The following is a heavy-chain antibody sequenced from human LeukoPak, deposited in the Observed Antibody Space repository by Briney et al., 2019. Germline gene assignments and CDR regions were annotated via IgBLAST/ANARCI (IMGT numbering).Heavy chain of an antibody. D-gene: IGHD3-22*01. J-gene: IGHJ3*02. Sequence: GGSLRLSCAASGFTLSDYYMSWIRQAPEKGLEWVSYISSSGSTIYYADSVKGRFTISRDNAKNSLYLQMNSLRAEDTAVYYCASGEYYYDSSGYNDAFDIWGQGTMVTVSS. CDR3: ASGEYYYDSSGYNDAFDI. V-gene: IGHV3-11*04. CDR2: ISSSGSTI. CDR1: GFTLSDYY.